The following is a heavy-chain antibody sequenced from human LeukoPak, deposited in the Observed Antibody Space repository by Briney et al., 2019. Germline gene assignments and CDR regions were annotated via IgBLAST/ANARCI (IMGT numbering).Heavy chain of an antibody. CDR1: GFTFSRYW. V-gene: IGHV3-74*01. CDR3: ARDSRALNYDFWSGRAYYFDY. Sequence: GGSLRLSCAASGFTFSRYWMHWVRQAPGKGLVWVSRINSDGSSTSYADSVRGRFTISRDNAKNTLYLQMNSLRAEDTAVYYCARDSRALNYDFWSGRAYYFDYWGQGTLVTVSS. J-gene: IGHJ4*02. D-gene: IGHD3-3*01. CDR2: INSDGSST.